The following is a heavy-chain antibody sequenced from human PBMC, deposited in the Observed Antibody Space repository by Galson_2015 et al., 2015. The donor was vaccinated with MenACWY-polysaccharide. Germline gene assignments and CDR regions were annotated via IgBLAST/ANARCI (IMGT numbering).Heavy chain of an antibody. D-gene: IGHD4-11*01. CDR1: GLTFSNYW. J-gene: IGHJ4*02. Sequence: ETLSLTCAVSGLTFSNYWMNWVRQAPGKGLEWVANIKQDGSEKYYVDSVKGRFTISRDNARNSLYLQMNSLRAEDTAVYYCARTPHTITTWVFDYWGQGTLVTVSS. CDR3: ARTPHTITTWVFDY. CDR2: IKQDGSEK. V-gene: IGHV3-7*01.